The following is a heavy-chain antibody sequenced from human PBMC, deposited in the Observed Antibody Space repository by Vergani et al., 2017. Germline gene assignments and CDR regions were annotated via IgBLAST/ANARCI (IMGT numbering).Heavy chain of an antibody. CDR3: AKANPRNSGYDYLYYYHAMDV. J-gene: IGHJ6*02. D-gene: IGHD5-12*01. CDR2: ISGSGGST. CDR1: GFTFNHYA. Sequence: EVQPLESGGDLVQPGGSLRLFCAASGFTFNHYAMNWVRQAPGKGLEWVSGISGSGGSTYYAGSVKGRFTISRDSSKSTLYLQMNSLSAGDTAVYYCAKANPRNSGYDYLYYYHAMDVWGQGTTFTVSS. V-gene: IGHV3-23*01.